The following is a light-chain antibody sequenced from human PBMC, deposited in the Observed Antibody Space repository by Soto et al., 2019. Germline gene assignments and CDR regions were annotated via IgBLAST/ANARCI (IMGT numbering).Light chain of an antibody. CDR3: QQPYTFPLT. CDR2: AAS. CDR1: GRIAAW. J-gene: IGKJ3*01. V-gene: IGKV1-12*01. Sequence: IQMTQSPSSMSASVGDTVTITCRASGRIAAWLAWYQQKPGEAPKLLIYAASTLQSGVPSRFSGSGYGTDFTLTINGLQPEDFATYYCQQPYTFPLTFGPGTKVDI.